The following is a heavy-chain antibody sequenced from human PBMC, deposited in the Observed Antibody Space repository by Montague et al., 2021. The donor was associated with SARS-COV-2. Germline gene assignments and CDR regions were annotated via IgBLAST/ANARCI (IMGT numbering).Heavy chain of an antibody. CDR1: GFSFSSDY. J-gene: IGHJ4*02. D-gene: IGHD4-23*01. CDR2: IHDDGTT. CDR3: ARHDYGGH. V-gene: IGHV3-53*01. Sequence: SLRLSCAASGFSFSSDYMSWVRQAPGKGLEWVSVIHDDGTTHHADSVKGRFTISRDNSKNTLFLQMNSLRAENTALYYCARHDYGGHWGQGALVTVSS.